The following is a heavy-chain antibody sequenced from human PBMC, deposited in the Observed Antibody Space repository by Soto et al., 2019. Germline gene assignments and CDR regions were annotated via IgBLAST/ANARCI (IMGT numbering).Heavy chain of an antibody. V-gene: IGHV1-69*02. CDR3: ARGGVSGYDQAYYYYMNV. D-gene: IGHD5-12*01. CDR1: GGTFSSYT. Sequence: QVQLVQSGAEVKKPGSSVKVSCKASGGTFSSYTISWVRQAPGQGPEWMGRIIPMLGIANYEQKFQGRVTITADKSTSTAYMELSSLRSEDTAVYYCARGGVSGYDQAYYYYMNVWGKGTTVAVSS. J-gene: IGHJ6*03. CDR2: IIPMLGIA.